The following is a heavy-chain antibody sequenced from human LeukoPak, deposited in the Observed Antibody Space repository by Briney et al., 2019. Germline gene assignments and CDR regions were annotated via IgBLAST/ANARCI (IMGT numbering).Heavy chain of an antibody. V-gene: IGHV1-69*05. CDR2: IIPIFGTA. J-gene: IGHJ6*03. CDR1: GGTFSSYA. D-gene: IGHD5-12*01. CDR3: ARGFISSGYDIPYYYYYMDV. Sequence: GSSVKVSCKXSGGTFSSYAISWVRQAPGQGLEWMGGIIPIFGTANYAQKFQGRVTITTDESTSTAYMELSSLRSEDTAVYYCARGFISSGYDIPYYYYYMDVWGKGTTVTVSS.